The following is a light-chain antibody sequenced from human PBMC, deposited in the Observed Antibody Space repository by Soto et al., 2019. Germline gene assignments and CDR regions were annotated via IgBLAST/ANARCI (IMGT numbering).Light chain of an antibody. CDR1: SSDVGGYNY. Sequence: QSALTQPASVYGSPGQSITISCTGTSSDVGGYNYVSWYQHHPDKAPKLIIFKVSNRPSGISIRFSGSKSASTASLTISGLQAEDEADYYCNSYTSSSTYVFGTGTKLTVL. J-gene: IGLJ1*01. CDR3: NSYTSSSTYV. CDR2: KVS. V-gene: IGLV2-14*01.